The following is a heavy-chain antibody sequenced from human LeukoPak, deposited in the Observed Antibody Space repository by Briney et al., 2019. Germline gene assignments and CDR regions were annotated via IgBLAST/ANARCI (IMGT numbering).Heavy chain of an antibody. CDR3: ARDGVYDFWSGYYQTPIWERYNWFDP. J-gene: IGHJ5*02. V-gene: IGHV3-7*01. CDR2: IKKDGSEK. D-gene: IGHD3-3*01. CDR1: GFTFSSYW. Sequence: PGGSLRLSCAASGFTFSSYWMSWVRQAPGKGLEWVAKIKKDGSEKYYVDSGKGRFTISRDNAKNSLYLQMNSLRAEDTAVYYCARDGVYDFWSGYYQTPIWERYNWFDPWGQGTLVTVSS.